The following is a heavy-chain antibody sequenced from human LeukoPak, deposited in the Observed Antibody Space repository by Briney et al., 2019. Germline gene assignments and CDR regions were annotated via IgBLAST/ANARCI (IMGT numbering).Heavy chain of an antibody. Sequence: GGSLRLSCAASGFTVSSSYLSWVRQAPGKGLEWVSLIYNSGSTYYADSVKGRFTISRNNSKNTLYLQMNSLRAEDTAVYYCAKGRGYYDSSGYDYWGQGTLVTVSS. CDR1: GFTVSSSY. V-gene: IGHV3-53*01. CDR2: IYNSGST. J-gene: IGHJ4*02. D-gene: IGHD3-22*01. CDR3: AKGRGYYDSSGYDY.